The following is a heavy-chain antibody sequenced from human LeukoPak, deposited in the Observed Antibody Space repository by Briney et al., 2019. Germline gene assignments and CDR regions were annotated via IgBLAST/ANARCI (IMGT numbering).Heavy chain of an antibody. D-gene: IGHD4-23*01. CDR1: GYTFTSYG. Sequence: ASVKVSCKASGYTFTSYGISWVRQAPGQGLEWMGWTSAYNGNTNYAQKLQGRVTMTTDTSTSTAYMELRSLRSDDTAVYYCARGAVGDGRLRWQPNDYWGQGTLVTVSS. CDR3: ARGAVGDGRLRWQPNDY. J-gene: IGHJ4*02. V-gene: IGHV1-18*01. CDR2: TSAYNGNT.